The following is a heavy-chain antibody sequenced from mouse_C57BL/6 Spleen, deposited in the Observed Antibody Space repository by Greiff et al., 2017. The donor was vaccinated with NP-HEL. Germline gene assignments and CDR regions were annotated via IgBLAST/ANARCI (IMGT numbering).Heavy chain of an antibody. CDR1: GSTFTSYT. CDR3: ARLNYFDY. CDR2: INPSSGYT. V-gene: IGHV1-4*01. J-gene: IGHJ2*01. Sequence: QVQLKESGAELARPGASVKMSCKASGSTFTSYTMHWVQQRPGQGLEWIGYINPSSGYTTYNQKFKDKATLTADKSSSTAYMQLSSLTSEDSAVYYCARLNYFDYWGQGTTLTVSS.